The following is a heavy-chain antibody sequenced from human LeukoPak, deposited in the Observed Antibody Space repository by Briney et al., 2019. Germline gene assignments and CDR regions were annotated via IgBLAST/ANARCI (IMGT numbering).Heavy chain of an antibody. D-gene: IGHD3-22*01. V-gene: IGHV3-33*08. J-gene: IGHJ4*02. Sequence: GRSLRLSCAASGFTFDKYGMHYIRQAPGKGLEWVAVIWYDGSNKYYADSVKGRFTISRDNSKNTLYLQMNSLRAEDTAVYYCARDPGNSSGYYFDYWGQGTLVTVSS. CDR2: IWYDGSNK. CDR3: ARDPGNSSGYYFDY. CDR1: GFTFDKYG.